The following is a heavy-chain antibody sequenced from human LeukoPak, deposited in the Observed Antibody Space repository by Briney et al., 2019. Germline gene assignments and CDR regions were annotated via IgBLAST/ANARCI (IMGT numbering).Heavy chain of an antibody. CDR1: GFTFSSYE. V-gene: IGHV3-48*03. J-gene: IGHJ3*02. D-gene: IGHD3-22*01. CDR3: ARQYYYDTSGYDAFDI. CDR2: ISSSGSSI. Sequence: PGGALRLSCAASGFTFSSYELNWVRQTPGKGLEWVSYISSSGSSIYYADSVKGRFTISRDNAKNLLCLQMNSLRAEDTAVYYCARQYYYDTSGYDAFDIWGQGTMVTVSS.